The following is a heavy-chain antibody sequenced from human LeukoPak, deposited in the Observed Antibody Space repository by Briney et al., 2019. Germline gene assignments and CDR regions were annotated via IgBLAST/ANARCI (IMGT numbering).Heavy chain of an antibody. D-gene: IGHD4-23*01. CDR1: GFTVSSNY. J-gene: IGHJ3*02. CDR3: ARGATVVTIRGAFDI. CDR2: IYSGGST. Sequence: GGSLRLSCAASGFTVSSNYMSWVRQAPGKGLEWVSFIYSGGSTYYADSVKGRFTISRDNSKNTLYLQMNSLRAEDTAVYYCARGATVVTIRGAFDIWGQGTMVTVSS. V-gene: IGHV3-66*01.